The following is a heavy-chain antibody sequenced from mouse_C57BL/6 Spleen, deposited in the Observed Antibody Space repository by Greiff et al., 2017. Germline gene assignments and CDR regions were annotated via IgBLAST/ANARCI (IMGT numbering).Heavy chain of an antibody. CDR1: GYAFSSYW. CDR3: ARGKLGAMDY. D-gene: IGHD3-1*01. CDR2: IYPGDGDT. V-gene: IGHV1-80*01. Sequence: QVQLKESGAELVKPGASVKISCKASGYAFSSYWMNWVKQRPGKGLEWIGQIYPGDGDTTYNGKFKGKATLTADKSSSTAYMQLRSLTSEDSAVYFCARGKLGAMDYWGQGTSVTVSS. J-gene: IGHJ4*01.